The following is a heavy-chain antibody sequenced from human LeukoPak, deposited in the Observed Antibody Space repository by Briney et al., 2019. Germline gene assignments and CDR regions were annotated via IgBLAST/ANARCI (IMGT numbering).Heavy chain of an antibody. CDR3: ARDRGAGGYSYGSSY. D-gene: IGHD5-18*01. CDR1: GFTFSDYY. V-gene: IGHV3-11*04. Sequence: AGGSLRLSCAASGFTFSDYYMSWIRQAPGKGLEWVSYISSSSSTIYYADSVKGRFTIPRDNAKNSLYLQMNSLRAEDTAVYYCARDRGAGGYSYGSSYWGQGTLVTVSS. CDR2: ISSSSSTI. J-gene: IGHJ4*02.